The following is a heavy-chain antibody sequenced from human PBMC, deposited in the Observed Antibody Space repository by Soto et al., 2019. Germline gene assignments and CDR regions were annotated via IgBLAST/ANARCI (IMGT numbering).Heavy chain of an antibody. Sequence: ASVKVSCKASGYTFTSYGISWVRQAPGQGLEWMGWISAYNGNTNYAQKLQGRVTMTIDTSTSTAYMELRSLRSDDTAVYYCATGLRAATYTYYYGMDVWGQGTTVTISS. CDR2: ISAYNGNT. CDR3: ATGLRAATYTYYYGMDV. D-gene: IGHD2-15*01. J-gene: IGHJ6*02. CDR1: GYTFTSYG. V-gene: IGHV1-18*01.